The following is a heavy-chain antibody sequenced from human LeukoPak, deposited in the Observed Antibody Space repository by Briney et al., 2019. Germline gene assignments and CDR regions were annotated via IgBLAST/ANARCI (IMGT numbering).Heavy chain of an antibody. CDR2: IYYRGST. D-gene: IGHD5-24*01. CDR1: GRSISSSSYY. Sequence: PSETLSLTCTVSGRSISSSSYYWGWSRQPPGEGLEWIGRIYYRGSTYDNPYLKSRVTISQDTSKNELSLKLSSVSAADTAVYYCARQPLGMGTNLIDLGGQGNLVSVFS. CDR3: ARQPLGMGTNLIDL. J-gene: IGHJ4*02. V-gene: IGHV4-39*01.